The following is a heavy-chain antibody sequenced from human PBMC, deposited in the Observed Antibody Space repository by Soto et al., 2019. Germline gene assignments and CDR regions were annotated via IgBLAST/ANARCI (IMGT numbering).Heavy chain of an antibody. CDR3: VHSRCGGDCLQSYSSHYYYGMDV. CDR1: GFSLNTGGLA. D-gene: IGHD2-21*02. J-gene: IGHJ6*02. V-gene: IGHV2-5*02. Sequence: QITLKESGPTLVKPTQTLTLTCTFSGFSLNTGGLAVGWSRQPPGKALEWLALIYWDNDKRYSPSLRSRLTITKDTSKNQVVLTMTNMDPVDAATYYCVHSRCGGDCLQSYSSHYYYGMDVWGQGTTVTVSS. CDR2: IYWDNDK.